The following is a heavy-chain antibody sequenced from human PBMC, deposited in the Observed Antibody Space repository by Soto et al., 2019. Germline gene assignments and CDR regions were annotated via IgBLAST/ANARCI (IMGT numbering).Heavy chain of an antibody. CDR2: IYPGDSDT. J-gene: IGHJ4*02. Sequence: GESLKISCKGSGYSFTSYWIGWVRQMPGKGLEWMGIIYPGDSDTRYSPSFQGQVTISADKSISTAYLQWSSLKASDTAMYYCARQRHWRIRGGDFDYWGQGTPVTVSS. V-gene: IGHV5-51*01. CDR3: ARQRHWRIRGGDFDY. CDR1: GYSFTSYW. D-gene: IGHD3-16*01.